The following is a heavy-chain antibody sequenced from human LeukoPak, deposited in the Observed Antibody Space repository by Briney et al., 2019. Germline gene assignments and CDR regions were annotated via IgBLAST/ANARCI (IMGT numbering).Heavy chain of an antibody. J-gene: IGHJ4*02. CDR1: GFTYSHYC. CDR3: ARRDIVVVVSASDY. Sequence: PGGTLRLSCVASGFTYSHYCMNWVRQAPGKGLEWVSGITASGDRTFYGDSVRGRFTMSRDNSKNTVYLQMNSLTVDDTAVYYCARRDIVVVVSASDYWGQGTLVTVSS. CDR2: ITASGDRT. V-gene: IGHV3-23*01. D-gene: IGHD2-15*01.